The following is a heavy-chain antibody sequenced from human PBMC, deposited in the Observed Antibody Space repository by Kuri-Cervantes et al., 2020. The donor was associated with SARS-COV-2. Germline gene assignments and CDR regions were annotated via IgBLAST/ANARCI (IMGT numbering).Heavy chain of an antibody. J-gene: IGHJ4*02. D-gene: IGHD6-13*01. CDR3: AKAVRRIAAARYDFDY. V-gene: IGHV3-30-3*01. Sequence: GGSLRLSCAASGFTFSSYAMHWVRQAPGKGLEWVAVISYDGSNKYYADSVKGRFTISRDNSKNTLYLQMNSLRAGDTAVYYCAKAVRRIAAARYDFDYWGQGTLVTVSS. CDR2: ISYDGSNK. CDR1: GFTFSSYA.